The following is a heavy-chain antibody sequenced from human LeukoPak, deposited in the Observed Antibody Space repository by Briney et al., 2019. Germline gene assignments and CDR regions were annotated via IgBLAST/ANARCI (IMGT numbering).Heavy chain of an antibody. Sequence: GGSLRLSCAASGFTFGSYAMSWVHQAPGKGLEWVANIKQDGSEKYYVDSMKGRFTISRDNAKNSLYPQMNSLRVEDTAVYYCARGPSYCGTNCYYYFEYWGQGILVTVSS. CDR2: IKQDGSEK. CDR3: ARGPSYCGTNCYYYFEY. V-gene: IGHV3-7*01. J-gene: IGHJ4*02. D-gene: IGHD2-21*01. CDR1: GFTFGSYA.